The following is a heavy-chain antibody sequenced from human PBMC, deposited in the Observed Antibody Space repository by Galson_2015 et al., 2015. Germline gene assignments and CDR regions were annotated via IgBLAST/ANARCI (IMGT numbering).Heavy chain of an antibody. CDR3: ARERPFREGDIIWPDV. Sequence: SLRLSCAASGFTFSTYAMTWVRQAPGKGLEWVSAISGSGGNTYYADSVKGRFTISRDNSKNTLYLQINSLRAEDAALYYCARERPFREGDIIWPDVWGIGTTVTVSS. CDR2: ISGSGGNT. J-gene: IGHJ6*04. CDR1: GFTFSTYA. V-gene: IGHV3-23*01. D-gene: IGHD3-10*01.